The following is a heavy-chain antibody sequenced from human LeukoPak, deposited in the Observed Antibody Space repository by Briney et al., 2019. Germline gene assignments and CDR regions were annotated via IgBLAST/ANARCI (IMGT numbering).Heavy chain of an antibody. Sequence: ASVKVSCKASGYTFTSYDINWVRQATGQGLEWMGWMNPNSGNTGYAQKFQGRVTMTRNTSISTAYMELSSLRSEDTAVYYCARGGVDTAMVDYYYCGMDVWGQGTTVTVSS. CDR3: ARGGVDTAMVDYYYCGMDV. CDR1: GYTFTSYD. D-gene: IGHD5-18*01. CDR2: MNPNSGNT. J-gene: IGHJ6*02. V-gene: IGHV1-8*01.